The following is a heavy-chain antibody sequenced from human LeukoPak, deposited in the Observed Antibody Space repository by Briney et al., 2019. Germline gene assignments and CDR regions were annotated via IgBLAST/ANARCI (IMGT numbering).Heavy chain of an antibody. J-gene: IGHJ4*02. CDR3: ARDGDPYGSGSYYISPY. V-gene: IGHV1-18*01. CDR2: ISAYNGNT. CDR1: GYTFTSYG. Sequence: GASVKVSCKASGYTFTSYGISWVRQAPGQGLEWMGWISAYNGNTNYAQKLQGRVTMTTDTSTSTAYMELRSLRSDDTAVYYCARDGDPYGSGSYYISPYWGQGTLVTVSS. D-gene: IGHD3-10*01.